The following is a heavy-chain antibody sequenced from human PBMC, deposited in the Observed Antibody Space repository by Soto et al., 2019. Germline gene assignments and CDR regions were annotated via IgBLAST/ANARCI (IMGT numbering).Heavy chain of an antibody. J-gene: IGHJ6*02. V-gene: IGHV3-9*01. D-gene: IGHD2-2*01. CDR2: VGWNGGDI. Sequence: VQLVESGGGLVQPGGSLRLSCAVSGFTLDDYTMHWVRQAPGKGLEWVSGVGWNGGDIVYADSVKGRFTVSRDNTRNFLYLEVNSLTTEDTAIYFCAKERAVVVPVSTSYFHYYGLDVWGQGTTVTVS. CDR3: AKERAVVVPVSTSYFHYYGLDV. CDR1: GFTLDDYT.